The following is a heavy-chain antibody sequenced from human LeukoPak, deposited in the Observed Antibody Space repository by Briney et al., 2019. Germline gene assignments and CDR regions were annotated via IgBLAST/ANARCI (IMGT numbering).Heavy chain of an antibody. V-gene: IGHV3-23*01. Sequence: PGGSLRLSCAASGFTFSSYAMSWVRQAPGKGLEWVSSISDSGGSTYCADSVKGRFTISRDNSKNTLYLQMNSLRAEDTAVYYCARAKWESSTTCYGAWGQGTLVTVSS. CDR2: ISDSGGST. CDR3: ARAKWESSTTCYGA. D-gene: IGHD2-2*01. CDR1: GFTFSSYA. J-gene: IGHJ5*02.